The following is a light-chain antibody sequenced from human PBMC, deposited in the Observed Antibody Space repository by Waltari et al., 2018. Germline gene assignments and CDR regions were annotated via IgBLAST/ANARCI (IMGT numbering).Light chain of an antibody. J-gene: IGLJ3*02. CDR2: EFN. V-gene: IGLV2-23*02. CDR1: SNDIGHYKF. Sequence: QSALTQPASVSGSPGQSITNSCTGTSNDIGHYKFVSWYQQHPGKAPQLLIYEFNQRPSGISNRFSGSKSCNTAALTISGLQTEDEAYYFCCSYVTGDTWVFGGGTKVAVL. CDR3: CSYVTGDTWV.